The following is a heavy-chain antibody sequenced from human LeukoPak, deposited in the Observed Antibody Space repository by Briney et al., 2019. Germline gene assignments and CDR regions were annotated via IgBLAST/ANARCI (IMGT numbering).Heavy chain of an antibody. CDR2: INPNSGGT. Sequence: ASVKVSCKASGYTFTGYYMHWVRQAPGQGLEWMGWINPNSGGTNYAQQFQGRVTMTRDTSISTAYMELSRLRSDDTAVYYCARDTGDTVTQYYYYYYMDVWGKGTTVTVSS. J-gene: IGHJ6*03. CDR3: ARDTGDTVTQYYYYYYMDV. D-gene: IGHD4-17*01. V-gene: IGHV1-2*02. CDR1: GYTFTGYY.